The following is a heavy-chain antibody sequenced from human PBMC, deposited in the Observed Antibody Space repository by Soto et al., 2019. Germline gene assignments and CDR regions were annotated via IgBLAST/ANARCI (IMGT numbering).Heavy chain of an antibody. CDR1: GGTFSSYT. Sequence: SVKVSCKASGGTFSSYTISWVRQAPGQGLEWMGRIIPILGIANYAQKFQGRVTITADKSTSTAYMELSSLRSEDTAVYYCARAIGYCSGGSCQENYYYYYYMDVWGKGTTVTVSS. J-gene: IGHJ6*03. CDR2: IIPILGIA. V-gene: IGHV1-69*02. D-gene: IGHD2-15*01. CDR3: ARAIGYCSGGSCQENYYYYYYMDV.